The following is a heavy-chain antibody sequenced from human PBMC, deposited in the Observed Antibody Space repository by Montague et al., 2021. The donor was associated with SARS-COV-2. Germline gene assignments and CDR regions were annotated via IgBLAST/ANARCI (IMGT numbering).Heavy chain of an antibody. CDR1: GYSIVTGHY. V-gene: IGHV4-38-2*01. J-gene: IGHJ6*02. D-gene: IGHD2-8*01. Sequence: SQTLSLTCSVSGYSIVTGHYWAWVRQPPGKALEWIGNIYHSGSTHYNPSLKSRVTISVDTSNNQFSLKLTSVTAADTAVYYCARTSQYCTPTNCYLPNAMDVWGQGTTVTVSS. CDR3: ARTSQYCTPTNCYLPNAMDV. CDR2: IYHSGST.